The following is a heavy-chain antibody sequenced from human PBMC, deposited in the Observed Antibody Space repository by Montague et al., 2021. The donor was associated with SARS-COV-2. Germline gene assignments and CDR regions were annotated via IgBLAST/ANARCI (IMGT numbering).Heavy chain of an antibody. CDR2: IYSTGSS. Sequence: SETLSLTCTVSGGSIISYYWSWIRQSPGKRLEWIGYIYSTGSSDYNPSLESRVTMSIDMSKNQFSLNLTSVTAADTAVYYCARRGGWPYFDFWSKGTLVTVSS. CDR3: ARRGGWPYFDF. V-gene: IGHV4-59*08. J-gene: IGHJ4*02. D-gene: IGHD6-19*01. CDR1: GGSIISYY.